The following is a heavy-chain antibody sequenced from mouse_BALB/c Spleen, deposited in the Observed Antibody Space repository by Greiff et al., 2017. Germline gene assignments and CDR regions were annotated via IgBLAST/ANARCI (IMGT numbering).Heavy chain of an antibody. CDR1: GYSITSDYA. CDR2: ISYSGST. CDR3: ARGGYDGAWFAY. J-gene: IGHJ3*01. Sequence: EVKLMESGPGLVKPSQSLSLTCTVTGYSITSDYAWNWIRQFPGNKLEWMGYISYSGSTSYNPSLKSRISITRDTSKNQFFLQLNSVTTEDTATYYCARGGYDGAWFAYWGQGTLVTVSA. D-gene: IGHD2-14*01. V-gene: IGHV3-2*02.